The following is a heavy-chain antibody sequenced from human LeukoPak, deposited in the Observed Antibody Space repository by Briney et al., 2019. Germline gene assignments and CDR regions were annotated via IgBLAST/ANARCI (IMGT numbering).Heavy chain of an antibody. V-gene: IGHV3-53*01. CDR2: IYSAGTT. CDR1: GFTVSSNY. Sequence: PGGSLRLSCAASGFTVSSNYMSWVRQAPGKGLDWVSIIYSAGTTYYADSVGGRFTISRDNSKNTLYLQINSLRAEDTAVYYCATNNGEYASVYYKGYFHRWGQGTLVTVSS. CDR3: ATNNGEYASVYYKGYFHR. D-gene: IGHD5/OR15-5a*01. J-gene: IGHJ1*01.